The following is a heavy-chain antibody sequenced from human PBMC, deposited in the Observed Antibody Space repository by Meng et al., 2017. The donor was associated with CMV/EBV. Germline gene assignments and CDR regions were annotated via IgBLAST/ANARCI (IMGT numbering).Heavy chain of an antibody. CDR1: VYTFPSYD. J-gene: IGHJ6*02. D-gene: IGHD3-3*01. CDR2: MNPNSGNT. Sequence: ASVPVSCMASVYTFPSYDINWVRLATGPALEWMGWMNPNSGNTGYAQKPQGRVTITRNTTISTAYMELSSLRSEDTAVYYCARRSVVVPAAPWTYYDFWSGYYTEGYYYYGMDVWGQGTTVTVSS. V-gene: IGHV1-8*03. CDR3: ARRSVVVPAAPWTYYDFWSGYYTEGYYYYGMDV.